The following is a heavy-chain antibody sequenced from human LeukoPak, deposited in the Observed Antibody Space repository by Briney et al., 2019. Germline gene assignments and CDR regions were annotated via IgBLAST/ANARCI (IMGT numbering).Heavy chain of an antibody. CDR3: AAYSNYAYSFDP. Sequence: GGSLRLSCTASGFTFSNYNMNWVRQAPGKGLEWVSYISSSSRATYYADSVKGRFTISRDNAKNPLYLQMNSLTDEDTAVYYCAAYSNYAYSFDPWGQGTLVTVSS. CDR1: GFTFSNYN. D-gene: IGHD4-11*01. V-gene: IGHV3-48*02. J-gene: IGHJ5*02. CDR2: ISSSSRAT.